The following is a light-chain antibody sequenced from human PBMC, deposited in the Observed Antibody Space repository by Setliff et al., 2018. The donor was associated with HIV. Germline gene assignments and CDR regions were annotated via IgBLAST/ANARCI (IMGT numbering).Light chain of an antibody. J-gene: IGLJ3*02. CDR3: SSYTSSNSWV. CDR1: SSDVGGYDL. CDR2: EVN. Sequence: QSALTQPASVSGSPGQSITVSCTGSSSDVGGYDLASWYQQHPGKAPQLMIYEVNDRPSGVSDRFSGSKSGNTASLIISGLQAEDEGDYYCSSYTSSNSWVFGGGTK. V-gene: IGLV2-14*01.